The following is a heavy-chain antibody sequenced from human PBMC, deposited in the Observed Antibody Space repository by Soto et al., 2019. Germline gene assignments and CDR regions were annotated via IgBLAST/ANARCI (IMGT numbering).Heavy chain of an antibody. D-gene: IGHD2-2*01. V-gene: IGHV4-4*02. Sequence: QVQLQESGPGLVKPSGTLSLTCAVSGGSISSSNWWSWVRQPPGKGLEWIGEIYHSGSTNYNPSLKRRVTISVDKSKNQFSLKLSSVTAADTAVYYCARDRYCSSTSCYDYYYYGMDVWGQGTTVTVSS. J-gene: IGHJ6*02. CDR3: ARDRYCSSTSCYDYYYYGMDV. CDR1: GGSISSSNW. CDR2: IYHSGST.